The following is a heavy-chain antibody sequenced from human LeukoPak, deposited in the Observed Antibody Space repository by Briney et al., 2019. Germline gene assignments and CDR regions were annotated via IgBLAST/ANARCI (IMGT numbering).Heavy chain of an antibody. CDR1: GFSLKSYA. CDR2: IGGSGDRA. V-gene: IGHV3-23*01. J-gene: IGHJ5*02. CDR3: AKVSGGEHDYWSDFSQDKWFDP. Sequence: GGSLRLSSVASGFSLKSYAMTWVRQAPGKGLEWVSAIGGSGDRANYADSVKGRSTIPRHNSKQTLFLQMTSLRAEDTAVYYCAKVSGGEHDYWSDFSQDKWFDPWGQGTLVTVSS. D-gene: IGHD3-3*01.